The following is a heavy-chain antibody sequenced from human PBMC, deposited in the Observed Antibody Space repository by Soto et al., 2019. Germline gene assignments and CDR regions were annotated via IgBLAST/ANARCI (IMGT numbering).Heavy chain of an antibody. CDR1: GYSFTSYW. D-gene: IGHD4-17*01. CDR2: IYTGDSDT. CDR3: ARLFHDDGDYVGYSYCGMGF. Sequence: GEPLKISCKGSGYSFTSYWIHWVRQTPGKGLEWMGIIYTGDSDTSYTPSFQGQVTISTDNAINTVYLQMSSLKAQDTAIYYCARLFHDDGDYVGYSYCGMGFWGQGTTVTVSS. V-gene: IGHV5-51*01. J-gene: IGHJ6*02.